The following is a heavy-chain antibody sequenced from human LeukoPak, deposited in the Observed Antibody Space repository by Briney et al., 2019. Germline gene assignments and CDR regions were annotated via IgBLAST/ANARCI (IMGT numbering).Heavy chain of an antibody. Sequence: GGTLRLSCAASGFTFSSYSMNWVREAPGKGLEGVSYISSSSSTIYYADSVKGRFTIYRDNAKNSLYLQMNSLRPEDTALYYCAKDRDGYNVYWYFDLWGRGTLVTVSS. CDR1: GFTFSSYS. J-gene: IGHJ2*01. V-gene: IGHV3-48*04. CDR2: ISSSSSTI. CDR3: AKDRDGYNVYWYFDL. D-gene: IGHD5-24*01.